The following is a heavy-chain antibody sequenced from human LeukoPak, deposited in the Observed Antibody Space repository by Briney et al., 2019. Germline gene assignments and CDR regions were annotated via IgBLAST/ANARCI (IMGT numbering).Heavy chain of an antibody. CDR2: MNPNSGNT. CDR3: ARSLLVLDAFDI. CDR1: GYTFTSYD. D-gene: IGHD3-10*01. J-gene: IGHJ3*02. Sequence: ASVKVSCKASGYTFTSYDINWVRQATGQGLEWMGWMNPNSGNTGYAQKFQGRVTMTRNTSINTAYMELSSLRSEDTAVYYCARSLLVLDAFDIWGQGTMVTVSS. V-gene: IGHV1-8*01.